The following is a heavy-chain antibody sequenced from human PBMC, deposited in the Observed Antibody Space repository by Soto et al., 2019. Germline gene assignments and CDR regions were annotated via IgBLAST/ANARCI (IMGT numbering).Heavy chain of an antibody. Sequence: QVQLVESGGGVVQPGRSLRLSCAASGFTFRSNGMHLVRQAPGKGREWVAVISYDGSNKYYADSVKGRFTISRDNSRNTLYLQMGRRIAEDTAVYYCASVGFGYLSNVEYWVQGTRVPVSS. J-gene: IGHJ4*02. CDR2: ISYDGSNK. CDR1: GFTFRSNG. CDR3: ASVGFGYLSNVEY. V-gene: IGHV3-30*03. D-gene: IGHD3-10*01.